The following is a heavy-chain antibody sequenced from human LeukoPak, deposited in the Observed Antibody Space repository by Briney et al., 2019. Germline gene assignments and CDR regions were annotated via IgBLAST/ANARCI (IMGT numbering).Heavy chain of an antibody. Sequence: SQTLSLTWAISGDSVSRNTAGWNWIRQSPSRGLEWLGRTYYRSKWYFDFAPSVRNRITINPDTSKNQFSLQLNSVTPEDTAVYYCARGGLNSLANTPLGAFDIWGQGTMVSVSS. V-gene: IGHV6-1*01. J-gene: IGHJ3*02. CDR3: ARGGLNSLANTPLGAFDI. CDR2: TYYRSKWYF. D-gene: IGHD3/OR15-3a*01. CDR1: GDSVSRNTAG.